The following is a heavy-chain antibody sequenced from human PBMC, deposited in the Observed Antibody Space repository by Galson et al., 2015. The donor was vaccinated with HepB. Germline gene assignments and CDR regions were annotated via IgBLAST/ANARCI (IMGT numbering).Heavy chain of an antibody. CDR2: ISSSSSYI. CDR1: GFTFSSYS. Sequence: SLRLSCAASGFTFSSYSMNWVRQAPGKGLEWVSSISSSSSYIYYADSVKGRFTISRDNAKNSLYLQMNSLRAEDTAVYYCARDLSHYYYYMDVWGKGATVTVSS. J-gene: IGHJ6*03. V-gene: IGHV3-21*01. CDR3: ARDLSHYYYYMDV.